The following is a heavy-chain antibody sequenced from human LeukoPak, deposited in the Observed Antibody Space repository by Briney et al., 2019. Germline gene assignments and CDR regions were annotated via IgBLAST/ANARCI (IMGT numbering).Heavy chain of an antibody. CDR2: IRYDGNDK. CDR3: AKDLMRDRWFGES. CDR1: GFTFRSYG. D-gene: IGHD3-10*01. J-gene: IGHJ5*02. Sequence: GGSLRLSCAASGFTFRSYGIHWVRQAPGKGLEWVAFIRYDGNDKFYAESVKGRFTISRDTSRNTLYLQMNSLRPEDTAVYYCAKDLMRDRWFGESWGQGTLVTVSS. V-gene: IGHV3-30*02.